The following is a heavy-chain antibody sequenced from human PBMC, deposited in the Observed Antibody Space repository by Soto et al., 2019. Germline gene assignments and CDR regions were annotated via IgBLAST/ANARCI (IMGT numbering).Heavy chain of an antibody. V-gene: IGHV3-23*01. CDR1: GFTFSSYA. J-gene: IGHJ6*02. CDR2: ISGSGGST. Sequence: PGGSLRLSCAASGFTFSSYAMSWVRQAPGKGLEWVSAISGSGGSTYYADSVKGRFTISRDNSKNTLYLQMNSLRAEDTAVYYCAKVVYDSSGYYPKLLDYYGMDVWGQGTTVTVSS. D-gene: IGHD3-22*01. CDR3: AKVVYDSSGYYPKLLDYYGMDV.